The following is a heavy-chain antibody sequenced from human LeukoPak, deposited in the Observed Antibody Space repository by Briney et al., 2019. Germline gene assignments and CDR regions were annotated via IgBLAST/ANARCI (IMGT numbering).Heavy chain of an antibody. CDR3: ARAGLNCFDI. D-gene: IGHD2-21*01. V-gene: IGHV3-21*01. J-gene: IGHJ3*02. CDR1: GLTFSSYS. Sequence: PGGSLRLSCAASGLTFSSYSMNWVRQAPGKGLEWVSSISSSSSYIYYADSVKGRFTISRDNAKNTLYLQMNSLRAEDTAVYYCARAGLNCFDIWGQGTMVTVSS. CDR2: ISSSSSYI.